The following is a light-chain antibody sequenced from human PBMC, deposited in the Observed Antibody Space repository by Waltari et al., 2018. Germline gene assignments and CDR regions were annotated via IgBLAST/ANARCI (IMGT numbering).Light chain of an antibody. CDR2: AAS. J-gene: IGKJ3*01. V-gene: IGKV1-39*01. Sequence: DLQMTQSPSSLSASVGDRVTITCRASQDISNYLNWYQQKPGKAPKVLISAASILESGVPSRFSGSGSGTDFTLTINSLQPEDFATYFCQQSYSIPRTFGPGTKVDI. CDR3: QQSYSIPRT. CDR1: QDISNY.